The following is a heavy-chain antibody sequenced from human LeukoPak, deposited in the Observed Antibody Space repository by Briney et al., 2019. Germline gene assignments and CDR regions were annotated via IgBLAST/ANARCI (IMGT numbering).Heavy chain of an antibody. Sequence: ASVKVSCKASGGTLSSYAISWVRQAPGQGLEWMGRIIPILGIANYAQKFQGRVTITADKSTSTAYMELSSLRSEDTAVYYCARGVPPGTGLEWGQGTLVTVSS. CDR3: ARGVPPGTGLE. CDR1: GGTLSSYA. V-gene: IGHV1-69*04. D-gene: IGHD6-13*01. J-gene: IGHJ4*02. CDR2: IIPILGIA.